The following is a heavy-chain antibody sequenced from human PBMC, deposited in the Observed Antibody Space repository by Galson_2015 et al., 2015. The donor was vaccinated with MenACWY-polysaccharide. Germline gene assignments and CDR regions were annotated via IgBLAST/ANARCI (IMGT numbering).Heavy chain of an antibody. Sequence: SLRLSCAASGFTFSSYAMSWVRQAPGKGLEWVSAISGSGGSTYYADSVKGRFTISRDNSKNTLYLQMNSLRAEDTAVYYCAKVGSSSTYYFDYWGQGTLVTVSS. CDR3: AKVGSSSTYYFDY. J-gene: IGHJ4*02. V-gene: IGHV3-23*01. CDR2: ISGSGGST. CDR1: GFTFSSYA. D-gene: IGHD6-6*01.